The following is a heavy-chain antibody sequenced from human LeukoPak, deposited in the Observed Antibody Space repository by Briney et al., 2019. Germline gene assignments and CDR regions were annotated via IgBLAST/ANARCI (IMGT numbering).Heavy chain of an antibody. Sequence: ASVKVSCKASGYTLTSYGISWVRQAPGQGLEWMGWISAYNGNTNYAQKLQGRVTMTTDTSTSTAYMELRSLRSDDTAVYYCARTFTGYSSSWPVDYWGQGTLVTVSS. CDR2: ISAYNGNT. CDR1: GYTLTSYG. J-gene: IGHJ4*02. CDR3: ARTFTGYSSSWPVDY. D-gene: IGHD6-13*01. V-gene: IGHV1-18*01.